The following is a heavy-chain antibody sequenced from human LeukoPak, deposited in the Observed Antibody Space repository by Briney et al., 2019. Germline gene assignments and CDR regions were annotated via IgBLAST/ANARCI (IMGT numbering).Heavy chain of an antibody. Sequence: GESLKISCKGSGYTFTSYWIAWVRQMPGKGLEWMGIIYPGYSDNRNSPSFQGQVTISVDRSISTAYLQWSSLKASDTAMYYCARHGLTGSFDIWGQGTMVTVSS. CDR3: ARHGLTGSFDI. CDR2: IYPGYSDN. V-gene: IGHV5-51*01. D-gene: IGHD7-27*01. CDR1: GYTFTSYW. J-gene: IGHJ3*02.